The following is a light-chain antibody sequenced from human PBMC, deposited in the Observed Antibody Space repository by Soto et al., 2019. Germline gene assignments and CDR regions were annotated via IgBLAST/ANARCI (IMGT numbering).Light chain of an antibody. CDR1: SSDVGSNNR. V-gene: IGLV2-18*02. Sequence: QSVLTQPPSVSGSPGQSVAISCTGTSSDVGSNNRVSWYQQPTGAAPKLMMYEVSTRPPGVPDRFSGSKSGNTAALTISGLQAEDEADYYCNSYTGSSTYVFGTGTKLTVL. CDR3: NSYTGSSTYV. CDR2: EVS. J-gene: IGLJ1*01.